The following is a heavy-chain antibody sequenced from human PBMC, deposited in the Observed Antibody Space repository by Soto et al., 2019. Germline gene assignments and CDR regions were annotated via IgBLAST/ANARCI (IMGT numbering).Heavy chain of an antibody. J-gene: IGHJ4*02. CDR3: ARDGAVHYYGSGSLRDLDY. Sequence: GGSLRLSCAASGFTFSSYGMHWVRQAPGKGLEWVAVIWYDGSNKYYADSVKGRFTISRDNSKNTLYLQMNSLRAEDTAVYYCARDGAVHYYGSGSLRDLDYWGQGTLVTVSS. D-gene: IGHD3-10*01. CDR1: GFTFSSYG. V-gene: IGHV3-33*01. CDR2: IWYDGSNK.